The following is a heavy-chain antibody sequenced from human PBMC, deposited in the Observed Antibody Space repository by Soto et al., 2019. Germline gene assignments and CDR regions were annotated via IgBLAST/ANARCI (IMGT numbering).Heavy chain of an antibody. CDR1: GYTFSGYY. J-gene: IGHJ4*02. Sequence: GASVKVSCKASGYTFSGYYMHWVRQAPGQGLEWMGWINPNSGDTSYAQKFQGRLTMTWDTSISTFYMELSSLKSDDTAVNYCARDPLGGLDFDYWGQGTLVTVSS. D-gene: IGHD6-19*01. CDR3: ARDPLGGLDFDY. CDR2: INPNSGDT. V-gene: IGHV1-2*02.